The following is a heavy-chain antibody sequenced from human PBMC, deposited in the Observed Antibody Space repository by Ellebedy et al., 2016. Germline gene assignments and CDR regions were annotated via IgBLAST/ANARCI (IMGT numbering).Heavy chain of an antibody. V-gene: IGHV3-23*01. Sequence: GGSLRLSCAASGFTLNNYAMTWIRQAAGEGLEWVSAITGETGTTYYADSVKGRFTISRDNSRNTLYLQMSSLRAEDTAVYYCARYGLSGTFDYWGQGTPVTVSS. CDR1: GFTLNNYA. CDR2: ITGETGTT. CDR3: ARYGLSGTFDY. J-gene: IGHJ4*02. D-gene: IGHD3-10*01.